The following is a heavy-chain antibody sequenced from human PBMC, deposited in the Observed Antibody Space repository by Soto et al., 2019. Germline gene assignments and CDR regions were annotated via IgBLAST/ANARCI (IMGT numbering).Heavy chain of an antibody. Sequence: GESLKISCAASGFTVSSNYMSWVRQAPGKGLEWVSVIYSGGSTYYADSVKGRFTISRDNSKNTLYLQMNSLRAEDTAVYYCARDLRFEGRGYSYGVGYYGMDVWGQGTTVTVSS. CDR1: GFTVSSNY. V-gene: IGHV3-53*01. CDR2: IYSGGST. J-gene: IGHJ6*02. D-gene: IGHD5-18*01. CDR3: ARDLRFEGRGYSYGVGYYGMDV.